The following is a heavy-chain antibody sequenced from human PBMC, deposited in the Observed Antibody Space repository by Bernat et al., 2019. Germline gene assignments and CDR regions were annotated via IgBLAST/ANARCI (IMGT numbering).Heavy chain of an antibody. J-gene: IGHJ5*01. D-gene: IGHD3-3*01. CDR3: ASGSGWFAY. CDR2: FSNTGST. Sequence: QVQLQESGPGLVRPSETLSLTCTVSGGSINDYSWSWIRLPPGKGLEWIGYFSNTGSTNYSPSLKSRVTISVDTSKNQFSLKLTSVTAADTAMYYCASGSGWFAYWGQGTLVTVSS. V-gene: IGHV4-59*01. CDR1: GGSINDYS.